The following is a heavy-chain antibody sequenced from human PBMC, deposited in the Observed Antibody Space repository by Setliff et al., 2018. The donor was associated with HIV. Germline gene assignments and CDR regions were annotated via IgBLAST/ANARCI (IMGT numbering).Heavy chain of an antibody. CDR3: TGHRGPPWDAFDI. CDR1: GGSITSSGYH. Sequence: SETLSLTCSVSGGSITSSGYHWGWIRQPPGKGLEWIGNIYYSGDTFYNASLRSRLTLSVDTSKNQFSLKLNSVTASDTAMYYCTGHRGPPWDAFDIWGQGTMVTVS. CDR2: IYYSGDT. J-gene: IGHJ3*02. V-gene: IGHV4-39*01.